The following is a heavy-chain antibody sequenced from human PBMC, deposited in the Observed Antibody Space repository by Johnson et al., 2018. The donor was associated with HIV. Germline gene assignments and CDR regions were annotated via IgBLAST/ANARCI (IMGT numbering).Heavy chain of an antibody. V-gene: IGHV3-30*04. D-gene: IGHD1-26*01. CDR2: ISYDGSNK. Sequence: QVQLVESGGGVVQPGKSLRLSCAASGFTFSIYTMHWVRQAPGKGLEWVAVISYDGSNKYYADSVKGRFTISRDNSKNTLYLQMNSLRAEDTAVYYCARRSWAFDAFDIWGQGTMVTVSS. CDR1: GFTFSIYT. J-gene: IGHJ3*02. CDR3: ARRSWAFDAFDI.